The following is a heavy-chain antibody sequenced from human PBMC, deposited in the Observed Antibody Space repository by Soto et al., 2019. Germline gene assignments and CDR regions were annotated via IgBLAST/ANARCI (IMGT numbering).Heavy chain of an antibody. D-gene: IGHD3-22*01. V-gene: IGHV2-5*02. CDR2: IYWDDDK. Sequence: QITLKESGPTLVKPTQTLTLTCIFSGFSLSTSGVGVGWIRQPPGKALEWLALIYWDDDKRYSPSLNTRLTITQDSSKQQLVLTATNMDAVDTATYYCAHGRSYYDCSGDRWFDYWGQGTPVTVSS. CDR3: AHGRSYYDCSGDRWFDY. CDR1: GFSLSTSGVG. J-gene: IGHJ4*02.